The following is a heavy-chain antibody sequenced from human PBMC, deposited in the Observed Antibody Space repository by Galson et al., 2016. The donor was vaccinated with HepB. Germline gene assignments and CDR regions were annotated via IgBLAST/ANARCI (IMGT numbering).Heavy chain of an antibody. CDR2: DSMDGRRK. CDR1: GFTFSNYG. V-gene: IGHV3-30*03. D-gene: IGHD2/OR15-2a*01. CDR3: ARRHEYCPPVGCSVDY. J-gene: IGHJ4*02. Sequence: SLRLSCAASGFTFSNYGMHWVRQAPGKGLEWVAADSMDGRRKFYADSVKGRFTISRDNSNSMLFLQMSSLRADDTAVYYCARRHEYCPPVGCSVDYWGQVTLVSVSS.